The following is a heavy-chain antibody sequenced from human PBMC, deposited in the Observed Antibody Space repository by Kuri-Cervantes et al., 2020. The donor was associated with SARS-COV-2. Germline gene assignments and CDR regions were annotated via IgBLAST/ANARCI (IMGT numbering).Heavy chain of an antibody. CDR3: ASDLGYCSSTSCYNV. V-gene: IGHV3-13*05. D-gene: IGHD2-2*02. CDR1: GFTFSSYD. Sequence: GESLKISCAASGFTFSSYDMHWVRQATGKGLEWVSAIGTAGDPYYPGSVKGRFTISRDNSKNTLYLQMNSLRAEDTAVYYCASDLGYCSSTSCYNVWGQGTTVTVSS. CDR2: IGTAGDP. J-gene: IGHJ6*02.